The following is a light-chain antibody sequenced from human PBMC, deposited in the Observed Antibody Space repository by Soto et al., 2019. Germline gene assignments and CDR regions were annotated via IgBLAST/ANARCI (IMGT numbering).Light chain of an antibody. J-gene: IGKJ1*01. CDR1: QNVNNNY. CDR2: GAS. CDR3: QQYGIAPWT. V-gene: IGKV3-20*01. Sequence: EIVVTQSPGTLSLSPGERATLSCRASQNVNNNYLGWYQQKPGQAPRLLIHGASNRATGIPARFSGSGSGTDFTLTISRLEPEDFAVYFCQQYGIAPWTFGQGTKVEIK.